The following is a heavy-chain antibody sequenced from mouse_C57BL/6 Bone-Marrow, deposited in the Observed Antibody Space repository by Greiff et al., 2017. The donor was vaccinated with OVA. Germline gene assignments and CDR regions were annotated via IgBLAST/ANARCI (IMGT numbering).Heavy chain of an antibody. CDR2: ISNGGGST. CDR3: ARQDYYGSHWYFDV. J-gene: IGHJ1*03. Sequence: EVMLVESGGGLVQPGGSLKLSCAASGFTFSDYYMYWVRQTPEKRLEWVAYISNGGGSTYYPDTVKGRFTISRDNAKNTLYLQMSRLKSEDTAMYYCARQDYYGSHWYFDVWGTGTTVTVSS. CDR1: GFTFSDYY. D-gene: IGHD1-1*01. V-gene: IGHV5-12*01.